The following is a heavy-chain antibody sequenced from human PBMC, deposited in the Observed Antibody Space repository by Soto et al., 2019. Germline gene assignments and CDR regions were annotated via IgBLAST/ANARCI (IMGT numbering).Heavy chain of an antibody. V-gene: IGHV3-74*01. D-gene: IGHD4-4*01. Sequence: GGSLRLSCAASGFTFSSYWMHWVRQAPGKGLVWVSRINSDGSSTSYADSVKGRFTISRDNAKNTLYLQMNSLRAEDTAVYYCARGARLQGYYYYMDVWGKGTTVTVSS. CDR1: GFTFSSYW. CDR2: INSDGSST. J-gene: IGHJ6*03. CDR3: ARGARLQGYYYYMDV.